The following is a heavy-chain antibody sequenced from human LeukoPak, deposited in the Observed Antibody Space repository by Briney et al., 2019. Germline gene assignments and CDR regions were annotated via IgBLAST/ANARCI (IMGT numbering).Heavy chain of an antibody. V-gene: IGHV3-20*04. J-gene: IGHJ4*02. D-gene: IGHD3-10*01. Sequence: GGSLRLSCAASGFAFDDYGMSWVRQAPGKGLEWVSGINWNGGSIGYADSVKGRFTISRDNAKNSLYLQMNSLRAEDTAVYYCAKHDSYGSGSFPDYWGQGTLVTVSS. CDR3: AKHDSYGSGSFPDY. CDR2: INWNGGSI. CDR1: GFAFDDYG.